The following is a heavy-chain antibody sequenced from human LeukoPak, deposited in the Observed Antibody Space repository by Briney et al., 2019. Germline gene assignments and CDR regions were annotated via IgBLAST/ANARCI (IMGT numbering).Heavy chain of an antibody. J-gene: IGHJ6*03. D-gene: IGHD4-17*01. CDR1: GFFFGAYA. V-gene: IGHV3-49*03. CDR3: ARDQLGGDPDDYYYYYMDV. Sequence: GGSLRLSCTTSGFFFGAYAMSWFRQAPGKGLEWVGFIRSKTYGGATEYAASVKGRFTISRDDSKGIAYLQMNSLKTEDTAVYYCARDQLGGDPDDYYYYYMDVWGKGTTVTVSS. CDR2: IRSKTYGGAT.